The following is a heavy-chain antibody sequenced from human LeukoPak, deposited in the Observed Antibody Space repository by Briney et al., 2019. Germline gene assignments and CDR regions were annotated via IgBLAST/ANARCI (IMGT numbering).Heavy chain of an antibody. CDR3: AREATGLDY. V-gene: IGHV3-74*01. Sequence: GGSLRLSCAASGFTFSSYWMHWVRQVPGKGLVWVSRINSDGSGTSYPDSVKGRFTISRDNAKNTLYLQMNSLRAEDMAVYYCAREATGLDYWGQGILVTVSS. J-gene: IGHJ4*02. CDR1: GFTFSSYW. CDR2: INSDGSGT. D-gene: IGHD1-26*01.